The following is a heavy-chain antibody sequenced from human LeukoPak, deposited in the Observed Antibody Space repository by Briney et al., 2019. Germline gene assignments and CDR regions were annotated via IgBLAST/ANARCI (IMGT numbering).Heavy chain of an antibody. CDR3: ARSYYDILTGYYPGGSVDY. V-gene: IGHV3-11*03. D-gene: IGHD3-9*01. Sequence: GGSLRLSCAASGFTFSDYYMSWIRQAPGKGLEWVSYISSSSSYTNYADSVKGRLTISRDNAKNSLYLQMNSLRAEDTDVYYCARSYYDILTGYYPGGSVDYWGQGTLVTVSS. CDR1: GFTFSDYY. J-gene: IGHJ4*02. CDR2: ISSSSSYT.